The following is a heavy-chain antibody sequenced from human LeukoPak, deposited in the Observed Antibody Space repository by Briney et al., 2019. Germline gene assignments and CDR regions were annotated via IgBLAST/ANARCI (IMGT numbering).Heavy chain of an antibody. V-gene: IGHV1-2*02. CDR1: GYTFTGRY. D-gene: IGHD6-19*01. Sequence: ASVKVSCKASGYTFTGRYMHWVRQAPGQGLEWMGWIDPNSGGTNYAQKFQGRVTMTRDTSISIGYMDLSRLTSDDSAVYYCAVWRGYSSGWSGPFDDWGQGTLVTVSS. CDR3: AVWRGYSSGWSGPFDD. CDR2: IDPNSGGT. J-gene: IGHJ4*02.